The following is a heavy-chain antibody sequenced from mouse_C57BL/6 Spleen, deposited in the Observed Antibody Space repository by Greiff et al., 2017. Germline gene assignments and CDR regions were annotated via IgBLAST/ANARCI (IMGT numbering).Heavy chain of an antibody. CDR1: GFSLTSYG. D-gene: IGHD1-1*01. CDR3: AKIPSITTVVADYAMDY. J-gene: IGHJ4*01. V-gene: IGHV2-5*01. CDR2: IWRGGST. Sequence: QVQLQQSGPGLVQPSQSLSITCTVSGFSLTSYGVHWVRQSPGKGLEWLGVIWRGGSTDYNAAFMSRLSITKDNSKSQVFFKMNSLQADDTAIYYCAKIPSITTVVADYAMDYWDQGTSVTVSS.